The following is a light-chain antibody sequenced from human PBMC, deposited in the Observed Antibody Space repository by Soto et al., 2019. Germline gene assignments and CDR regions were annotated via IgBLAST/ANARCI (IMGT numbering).Light chain of an antibody. Sequence: IVLTQSPGTLSLSPGESATLSCMASQSVSSNLAWYQQKPGQAPRLLIYGASTRATGIPARFSGSGSGTEFTLTISSLQSEDFAVYYCQQYNNWPRTFGQGTKVDIK. V-gene: IGKV3-15*01. J-gene: IGKJ1*01. CDR1: QSVSSN. CDR2: GAS. CDR3: QQYNNWPRT.